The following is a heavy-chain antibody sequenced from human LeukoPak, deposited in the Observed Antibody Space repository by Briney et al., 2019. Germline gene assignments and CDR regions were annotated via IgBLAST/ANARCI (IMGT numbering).Heavy chain of an antibody. CDR2: ILYDGSNK. J-gene: IGHJ4*02. CDR1: GFTLSSYA. V-gene: IGHV3-30*01. CDR3: ARVGVHCSSTSCSTDY. D-gene: IGHD2-2*02. Sequence: PGRSLRLSCAASGFTLSSYAMHWVRQAPGKGREWVAVILYDGSNKYYADSVKGRFTISRDNSKNTLYLQMNSLRAEDTAVYYCARVGVHCSSTSCSTDYWGQGTLVTVSS.